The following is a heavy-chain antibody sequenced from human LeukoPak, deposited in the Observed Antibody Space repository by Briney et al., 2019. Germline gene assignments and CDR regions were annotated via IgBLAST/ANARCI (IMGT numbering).Heavy chain of an antibody. CDR2: IYYSGST. CDR3: ARSVDTAMVEDY. D-gene: IGHD5-18*01. CDR1: GGSISSSSYY. Sequence: PSETLSLTCTVSGGSISSSSYYWGWIRQPPGKGLEWIGSIYYSGSTYYNPSLKSRVTISVDTSKNQFSLKLSSVTAADTAVYYCARSVDTAMVEDYWGQGTLVTVSS. J-gene: IGHJ4*02. V-gene: IGHV4-39*07.